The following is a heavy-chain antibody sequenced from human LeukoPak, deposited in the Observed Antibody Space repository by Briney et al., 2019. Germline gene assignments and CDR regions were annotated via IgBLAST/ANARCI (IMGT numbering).Heavy chain of an antibody. D-gene: IGHD1-26*01. CDR1: GFTVRSNY. Sequence: GGSLRLSCAASGFTVRSNYMNWVRQAPGKGLEWVSVIYSGGSTYHADSVKGRFTISRDNSKNTLYLQMNSLRAEDTAVYYCAREGTWSYYYDYWGQGTLVTVSS. CDR2: IYSGGST. CDR3: AREGTWSYYYDY. J-gene: IGHJ4*02. V-gene: IGHV3-66*01.